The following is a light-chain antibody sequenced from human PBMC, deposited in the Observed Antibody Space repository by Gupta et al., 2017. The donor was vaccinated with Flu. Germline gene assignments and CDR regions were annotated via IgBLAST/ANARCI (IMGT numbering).Light chain of an antibody. V-gene: IGKV3-15*01. Sequence: EIVMTQSPATLSVSPGERATLSCRASQSVSSNLAWYQQKPGQAPRLLIYGASTRATGIPARFSGSGSGTEFXLTISSXQSEDFAVYYCQQYNNWPPKYTFGXGTKLEIK. CDR3: QQYNNWPPKYT. CDR1: QSVSSN. CDR2: GAS. J-gene: IGKJ2*01.